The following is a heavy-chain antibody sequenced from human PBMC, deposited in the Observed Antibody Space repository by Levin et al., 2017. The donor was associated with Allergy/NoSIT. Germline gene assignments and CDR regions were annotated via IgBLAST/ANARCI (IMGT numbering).Heavy chain of an antibody. CDR2: IYWDEDK. CDR3: THSRPPLRTRHFDY. Sequence: KQSGPTLVKPTQTLTLTCSYSGFSLSSPGVGVGWVRQSPGKALEWLALIYWDEDKRYSPSLRSRLTITMDTSKNQVVLRMTNIAPVDTATYYCTHSRPPLRTRHFDYWGQGALVNVSS. D-gene: IGHD4-17*01. J-gene: IGHJ4*02. V-gene: IGHV2-5*02. CDR1: GFSLSSPGVG.